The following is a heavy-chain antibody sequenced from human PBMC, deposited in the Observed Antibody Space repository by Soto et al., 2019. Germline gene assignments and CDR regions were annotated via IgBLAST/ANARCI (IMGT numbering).Heavy chain of an antibody. CDR3: ARHLGGNHYYYGMDV. Sequence: QVQLVQSGAEVKKPGSSVKVSCKASGVTFSSYAISWVRQAPGQGLAWMGGVIPIFGTADYAQKFQGRVTITADDFTSTAYMELSSLRSEDTAVYYCARHLGGNHYYYGMDVWGQGTTVTVSS. V-gene: IGHV1-69*12. CDR1: GVTFSSYA. D-gene: IGHD3-16*01. CDR2: VIPIFGTA. J-gene: IGHJ6*02.